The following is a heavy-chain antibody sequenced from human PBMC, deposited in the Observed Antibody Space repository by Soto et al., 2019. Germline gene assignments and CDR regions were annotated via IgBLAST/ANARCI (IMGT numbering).Heavy chain of an antibody. CDR3: ARGSIAARRRDYYYYGMDV. CDR1: GFTFSSYA. CDR2: ISSNGGST. D-gene: IGHD6-6*01. J-gene: IGHJ6*02. V-gene: IGHV3-64D*06. Sequence: GGSLRLSCSASGFTFSSYAMRWVRQAPGKGLEYVSAISSNGGSTYYADSVKGRFTISRDNSKNTLYLQMSSLRAEDTAVYYCARGSIAARRRDYYYYGMDVWGQGTTVTVSS.